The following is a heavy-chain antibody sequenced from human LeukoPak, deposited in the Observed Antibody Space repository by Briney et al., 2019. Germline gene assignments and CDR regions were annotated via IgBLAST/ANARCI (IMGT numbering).Heavy chain of an antibody. D-gene: IGHD1-26*01. Sequence: PGGSLRLSCAASGFTFSSYGIHWVRQAPGRGPEWVAAISTDGRHQHYADSVKGRFTISRDNSKDILYLQMNSLTGVDTAVYYCAKNILRSHNSPWYRRNSGVHHYGMDVWGQGTMVTVSS. CDR2: ISTDGRHQ. CDR3: AKNILRSHNSPWYRRNSGVHHYGMDV. CDR1: GFTFSSYG. V-gene: IGHV3-30*18. J-gene: IGHJ6*02.